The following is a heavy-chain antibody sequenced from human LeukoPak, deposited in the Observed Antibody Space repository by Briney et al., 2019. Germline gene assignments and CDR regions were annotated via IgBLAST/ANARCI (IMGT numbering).Heavy chain of an antibody. J-gene: IGHJ4*02. CDR1: GGTFSSYA. CDR2: IIPIFGTA. CDR3: AKDPHGDYAPHSDY. Sequence: ASVKVSCKASGGTFSSYAISWVRQAPGQGLEWMGGIIPIFGTANYAQKFQGRVTITADESTSTAYMELSSLRAEDTAVYYCAKDPHGDYAPHSDYWGQGTLVTVSS. D-gene: IGHD4-17*01. V-gene: IGHV1-69*13.